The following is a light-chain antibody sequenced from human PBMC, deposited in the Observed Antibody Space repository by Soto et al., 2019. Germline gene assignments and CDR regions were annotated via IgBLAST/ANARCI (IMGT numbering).Light chain of an antibody. CDR1: QRVSNH. J-gene: IGKJ1*01. V-gene: IGKV3-15*01. Sequence: ETVMTQSPVTLSVSPGDTATLSCRASQRVSNHFAWYQQKPGQAPRLLTYAASTRAAGVPVRFSGSGSETEFTLTIRSLQSEDFALYYCHQYTNWPWTFGQGTKVDIK. CDR3: HQYTNWPWT. CDR2: AAS.